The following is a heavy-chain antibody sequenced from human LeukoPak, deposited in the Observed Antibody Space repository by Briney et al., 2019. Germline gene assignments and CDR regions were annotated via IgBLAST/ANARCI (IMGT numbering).Heavy chain of an antibody. CDR1: GFTVRNNY. V-gene: IGHV3-66*01. Sequence: GGSLRLSCEASGFTVRNNYMTWVRQAPGKGLEWVSVIYSGGGTYYADSVKERFTISRDNSKNTLFLQMNSLRVEDSAVYYCTRVFAYSYGDFDNWGQGTLVAVSS. J-gene: IGHJ4*02. CDR3: TRVFAYSYGDFDN. D-gene: IGHD5-18*01. CDR2: IYSGGGT.